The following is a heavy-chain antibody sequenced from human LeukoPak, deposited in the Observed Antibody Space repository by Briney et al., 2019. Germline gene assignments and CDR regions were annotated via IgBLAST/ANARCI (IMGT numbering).Heavy chain of an antibody. D-gene: IGHD1-26*01. CDR2: INHSGST. CDR1: GGSFIGFH. CDR3: ARGRGGIVGATSFDY. J-gene: IGHJ4*02. V-gene: IGHV4-34*01. Sequence: PSETLSLTCAVYGGSFIGFHWNWIRQPPGKGLEGIGDINHSGSTNYNPSLKSRVTISVDTSKNQFSLKLSSVTAADTAVYYCARGRGGIVGATSFDYWGQGTLVTVSS.